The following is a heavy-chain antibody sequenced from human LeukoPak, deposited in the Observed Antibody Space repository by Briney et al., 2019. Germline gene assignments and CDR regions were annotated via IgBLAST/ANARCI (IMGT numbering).Heavy chain of an antibody. V-gene: IGHV4-59*01. CDR2: IYYTGNT. CDR3: ARWNYDSSGHRPFDI. D-gene: IGHD3-22*01. Sequence: SETLSLTCTVSGGSISNYYWIWTRQPPGKGLEWIGYIYYTGNTNYNPSLKSRVTISVDTSKNQFSLMLFSVTAADTAVYYCARWNYDSSGHRPFDIWGQGTMVTVSS. CDR1: GGSISNYY. J-gene: IGHJ3*02.